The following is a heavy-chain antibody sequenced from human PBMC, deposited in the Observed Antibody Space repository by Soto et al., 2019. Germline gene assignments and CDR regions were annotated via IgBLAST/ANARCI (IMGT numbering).Heavy chain of an antibody. V-gene: IGHV4-30-4*01. Sequence: QVQLQESGPGLVKPSQTLSLTCTVSNGSISSGDFYWSWSRQPPGKGLEWIGNIYYSGSTYYNPSLKSRVTRSVDTSKNQFSLKLSSVTAADTAVYYCARVKITGHPPMYFDLCGRGTLVTVSS. CDR1: NGSISSGDFY. D-gene: IGHD7-27*01. J-gene: IGHJ2*01. CDR3: ARVKITGHPPMYFDL. CDR2: IYYSGST.